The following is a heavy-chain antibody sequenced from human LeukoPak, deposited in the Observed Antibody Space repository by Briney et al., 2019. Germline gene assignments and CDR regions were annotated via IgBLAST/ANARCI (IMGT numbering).Heavy chain of an antibody. Sequence: PTGGSLRLSCAASGFTFSSYEMNWVRQAPGKGLGWVAVISYDGSNKYYADSVKGRFTISRDNSKNTLYLQMNSLRAEDTAVYYCAKGGEVSSWYKRLKLYFDSWSRGTLVTVSS. CDR1: GFTFSSYE. V-gene: IGHV3-30*18. J-gene: IGHJ4*02. D-gene: IGHD6-13*01. CDR2: ISYDGSNK. CDR3: AKGGEVSSWYKRLKLYFDS.